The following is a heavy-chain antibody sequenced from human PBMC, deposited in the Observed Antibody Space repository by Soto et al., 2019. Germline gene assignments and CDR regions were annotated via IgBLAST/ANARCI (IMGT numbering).Heavy chain of an antibody. Sequence: ASVKVSCKASGYTFTGYYIHWVRQAPGQGLEWMGWTSPSSLATNYAQRFQGRVTISVDTSKNHFSLKLRSVTAADSAVYYCARSGTTTPPFPKQWGQGTLVTVSS. CDR1: GYTFTGYY. V-gene: IGHV1-2*02. CDR2: TSPSSLAT. CDR3: ARSGTTTPPFPKQ. J-gene: IGHJ4*02. D-gene: IGHD1-1*01.